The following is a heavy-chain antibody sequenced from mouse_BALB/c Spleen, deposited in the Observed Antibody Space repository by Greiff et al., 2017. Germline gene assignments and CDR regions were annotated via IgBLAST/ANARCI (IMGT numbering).Heavy chain of an antibody. CDR3: ARSDYYGSSPYFDY. CDR1: GFTFSSFG. Sequence: EVKLVESGGGLVQPGGSRKLSCAASGFTFSSFGMHWVRQAPEKGLEWVAYISSGSSTIYYADTVNGRFTISRDNPKNTLFLQMTSLRSEDTAMYYCARSDYYGSSPYFDYWGQGTTLTVSS. V-gene: IGHV5-17*02. D-gene: IGHD1-1*01. CDR2: ISSGSSTI. J-gene: IGHJ2*01.